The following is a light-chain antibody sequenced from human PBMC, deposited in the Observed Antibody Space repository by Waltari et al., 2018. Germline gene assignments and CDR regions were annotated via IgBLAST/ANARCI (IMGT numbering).Light chain of an antibody. CDR2: VNSDGSH. J-gene: IGLJ3*02. Sequence: QLVLTQSPSASASLGASVKLTCTLSSGHSTNVIAWLQKRPEKGPRFVMKVNSDGSHSKGDDIPDRFSGSSSGAARYLTISSLQSEDEADYYCQTGGHGTWVFGGGTKLTVL. V-gene: IGLV4-69*01. CDR3: QTGGHGTWV. CDR1: SGHSTNV.